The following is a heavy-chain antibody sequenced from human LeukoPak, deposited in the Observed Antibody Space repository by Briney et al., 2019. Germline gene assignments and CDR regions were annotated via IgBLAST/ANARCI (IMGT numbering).Heavy chain of an antibody. J-gene: IGHJ4*02. D-gene: IGHD2-15*01. V-gene: IGHV3-7*04. CDR3: ARGAYSYPY. CDR1: GLTLSSHS. CDR2: IKEDGTEK. Sequence: GGSLRLSCGASGLTLSSHSMSWVRQAPGKGLEWEANIKEDGTEKYYVDSVKGRFTISRDNAKNSLYLQMNSLRAEDTAVYYCARGAYSYPYWGQGTLVIVSS.